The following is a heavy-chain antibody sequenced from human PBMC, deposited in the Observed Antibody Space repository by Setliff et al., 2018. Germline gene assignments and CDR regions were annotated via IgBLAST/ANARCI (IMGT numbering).Heavy chain of an antibody. CDR3: ARDRGGTNPWFDF. CDR1: GFGFSDAW. V-gene: IGHV3-33*08. D-gene: IGHD3-10*01. CDR2: IWDDGGNK. Sequence: GGSLRLSCVGSGFGFSDAWMTWVRQAPGKGLEWVAAIWDDGGNKYHADSVKGRFTISRDKSKNTLYLHLSSLRAEDTATYYCARDRGGTNPWFDFWGQGTLVTVSS. J-gene: IGHJ5*01.